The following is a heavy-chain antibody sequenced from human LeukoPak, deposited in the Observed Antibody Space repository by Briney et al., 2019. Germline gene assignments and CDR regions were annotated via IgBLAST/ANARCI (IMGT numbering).Heavy chain of an antibody. CDR2: INPNSGGT. CDR1: GYTFTGYY. CDR3: ARDHYYDSSGYSYY. D-gene: IGHD3-22*01. V-gene: IGHV1-2*02. J-gene: IGHJ4*02. Sequence: ASVKVSCKASGYTFTGYYMHWVRQAPGQGLEWMGWINPNSGGTNYAQKFQGRVTMTRDTSISTAYMELSRLRSDDTAVYYCARDHYYDSSGYSYYWGQGTLVTVSS.